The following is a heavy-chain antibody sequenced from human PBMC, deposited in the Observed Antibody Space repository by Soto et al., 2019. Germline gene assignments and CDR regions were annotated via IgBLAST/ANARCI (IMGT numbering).Heavy chain of an antibody. CDR1: GFTFSSYA. CDR2: ISYDGSNK. V-gene: IGHV3-30-3*01. Sequence: QVQLVESGGGVVQPGRSLRLSCAASGFTFSSYAMHWVRQALGKGLEWVAVISYDGSNKYYADSVKGRFTISRDNSKNTLYLQMNSLRAEDTAVYYCARAGCDGGSCYTVVGLRYGMDVWGQGTTVTVSS. J-gene: IGHJ6*02. D-gene: IGHD2-15*01. CDR3: ARAGCDGGSCYTVVGLRYGMDV.